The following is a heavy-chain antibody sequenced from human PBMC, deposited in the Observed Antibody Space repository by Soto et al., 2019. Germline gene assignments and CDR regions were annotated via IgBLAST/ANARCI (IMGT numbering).Heavy chain of an antibody. CDR3: AKAMGRQWLVLDV. V-gene: IGHV3-9*01. Sequence: GGSLRLSCAASGFTFDDYAMHWVRQAPGKGLEWVSGVNWSSGSIGYADSVKGRFTISRDNAQNSLYLQMNSLRPEDTALYYCAKAMGRQWLVLDVWGKGTTVTVSS. J-gene: IGHJ6*04. CDR1: GFTFDDYA. CDR2: VNWSSGSI. D-gene: IGHD6-19*01.